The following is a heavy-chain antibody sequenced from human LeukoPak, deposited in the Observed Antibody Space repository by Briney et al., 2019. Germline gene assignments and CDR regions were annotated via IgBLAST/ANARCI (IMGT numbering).Heavy chain of an antibody. CDR1: GCIFTGYY. CDR3: ARGPSGYANGFDY. J-gene: IGHJ4*02. V-gene: IGHV1-2*06. CDR2: INPITDST. D-gene: IGHD5-12*01. Sequence: ASVKVSCKASGCIFTGYYVHWVRQAPGQGLECMGRINPITDSTNHVQKFQGRVTMTTNTAISEAYMELTGLRSDDTAVYYCARGPSGYANGFDYWGQGTLVTVSS.